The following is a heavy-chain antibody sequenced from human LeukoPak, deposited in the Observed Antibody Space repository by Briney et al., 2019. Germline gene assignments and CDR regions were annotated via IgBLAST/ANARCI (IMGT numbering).Heavy chain of an antibody. V-gene: IGHV1-8*03. CDR2: MNPNSGNT. CDR3: ARGGRPTYYGSGSYQN. Sequence: ASVKVSCKASGYTFTSYDINWVRQATGQGLEWMGGMNPNSGNTGYAQKFQGRVTITRNTSISTAYMELSSLRSEDTAVYYCARGGRPTYYGSGSYQNWGQGTLVTVSS. CDR1: GYTFTSYD. D-gene: IGHD3-10*01. J-gene: IGHJ4*02.